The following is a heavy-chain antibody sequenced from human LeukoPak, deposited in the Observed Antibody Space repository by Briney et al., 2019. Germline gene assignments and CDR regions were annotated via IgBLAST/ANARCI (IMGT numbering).Heavy chain of an antibody. J-gene: IGHJ4*02. CDR3: ARAGYSNRWDGVDY. CDR1: GYTFTNYW. CDR2: IYPGDSDT. Sequence: GESLKISCKGSGYTFTNYWIGWVRQMPGKGLEFMGIIYPGDSDTRYSPPFQGQVTISADKSINTAYLQWSSLKASDSAMYYCARAGYSNRWDGVDYWGQGTLVTVSS. D-gene: IGHD2/OR15-2a*01. V-gene: IGHV5-51*01.